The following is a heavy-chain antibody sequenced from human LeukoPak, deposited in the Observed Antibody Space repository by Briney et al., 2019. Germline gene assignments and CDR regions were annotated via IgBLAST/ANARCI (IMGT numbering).Heavy chain of an antibody. CDR2: ISWNSGSI. CDR1: GFTFDDYA. CDR3: AKVMAGYSSGWRYFDL. D-gene: IGHD6-19*01. J-gene: IGHJ2*01. Sequence: SLRLSCAASGFTFDDYAMHWVRQAPGKGLEWVSGISWNSGSIGYADSVKGRFTISRDNAKNSLYLQMNSLRAEDTALYYCAKVMAGYSSGWRYFDLWGRGTLVTVSS. V-gene: IGHV3-9*01.